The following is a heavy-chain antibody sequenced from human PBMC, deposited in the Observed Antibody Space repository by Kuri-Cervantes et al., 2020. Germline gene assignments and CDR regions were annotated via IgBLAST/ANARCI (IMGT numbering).Heavy chain of an antibody. CDR3: AKVLAPKYCSSTSCSYYYYGMDV. CDR2: ISSSGSTI. J-gene: IGHJ6*02. Sequence: GESLKISCAASGFTVSSNYMSWIRQAPGKGLEWVSYISSSGSTIYYADSVKGRFTISRDNSKSTLYLQMNSLRAEDTAVYYCAKVLAPKYCSSTSCSYYYYGMDVWGQGTTVTVSS. CDR1: GFTVSSNY. V-gene: IGHV3-11*04. D-gene: IGHD2-2*01.